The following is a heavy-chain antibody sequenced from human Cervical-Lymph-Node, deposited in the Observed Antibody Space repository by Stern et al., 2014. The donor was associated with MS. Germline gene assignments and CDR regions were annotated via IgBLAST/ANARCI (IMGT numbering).Heavy chain of an antibody. CDR1: GFSFSRYA. D-gene: IGHD6-13*01. J-gene: IGHJ4*02. CDR3: ASAYSSSHYYFDY. V-gene: IGHV3-33*01. CDR2: ILYDGNNP. Sequence: VQLVESGGGVVQPGRSLRLSCAASGFSFSRYAMHWVRPAPGKGLEWVALILYDGNNPYYAGSVTGRFTISRDNFKNTLYLQMNSLRAEDTAVYYCASAYSSSHYYFDYWGQGTLVTVSS.